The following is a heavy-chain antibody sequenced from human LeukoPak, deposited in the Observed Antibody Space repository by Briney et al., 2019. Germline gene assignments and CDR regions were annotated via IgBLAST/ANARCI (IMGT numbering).Heavy chain of an antibody. Sequence: SQTLSLTCAVSGGSISSGGYSWSWIRQPPGKGLEWIGYIYHSGSTYYNPSLKSRVTISVDRSKNQFSLKLSSVTAADTAVYYCARGRTVTGDAFDIWGQGTMVTVSS. D-gene: IGHD4-17*01. V-gene: IGHV4-30-2*01. CDR3: ARGRTVTGDAFDI. CDR2: IYHSGST. CDR1: GGSISSGGYS. J-gene: IGHJ3*02.